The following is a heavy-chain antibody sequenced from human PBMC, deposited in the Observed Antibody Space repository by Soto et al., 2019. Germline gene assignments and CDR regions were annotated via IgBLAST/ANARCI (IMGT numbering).Heavy chain of an antibody. V-gene: IGHV3-23*01. CDR3: AKESDVLNGYYHVY. Sequence: GGSLRLSCAASGFTFSSYAMSWVRQAPGKGLEWVSLISGSGTTYYADSVKGRFTISRDNPKNTLYLQMNSLRAEDTAVYYCAKESDVLNGYYHVYWGQGSQVTVSS. CDR1: GFTFSSYA. D-gene: IGHD3-9*01. J-gene: IGHJ4*02. CDR2: ISGSGTT.